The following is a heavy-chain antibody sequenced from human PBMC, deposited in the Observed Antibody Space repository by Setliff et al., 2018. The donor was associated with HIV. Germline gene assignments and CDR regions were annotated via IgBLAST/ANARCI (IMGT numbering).Heavy chain of an antibody. CDR2: INSDGSST. V-gene: IGHV3-74*01. CDR3: AREEILYYYDSSGDAFDI. CDR1: GFTFSSYW. D-gene: IGHD3-22*01. J-gene: IGHJ3*02. Sequence: GESLTISCAASGFTFSSYWMHWVRQAPGKGLVWVSRINSDGSSTSYADSVKGRFTISRDNAKNTLYLQMNSLRAEDTAVYYCAREEILYYYDSSGDAFDIWGQGTMVTVSS.